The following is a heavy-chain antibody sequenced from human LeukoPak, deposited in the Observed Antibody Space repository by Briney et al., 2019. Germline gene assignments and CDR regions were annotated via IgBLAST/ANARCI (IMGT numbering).Heavy chain of an antibody. D-gene: IGHD7-27*01. CDR1: GYTFTDYY. Sequence: GASVKVSCKASGYTFTDYYMHWVRQAPGHGLEWMGWINPNSGGTNYAQKFQGRVTMTRDTSINTAYMILSRLRSDDTAIYYCAREQHMLPGVWFDPWGQGTLVTVSS. CDR2: INPNSGGT. V-gene: IGHV1-2*02. CDR3: AREQHMLPGVWFDP. J-gene: IGHJ5*02.